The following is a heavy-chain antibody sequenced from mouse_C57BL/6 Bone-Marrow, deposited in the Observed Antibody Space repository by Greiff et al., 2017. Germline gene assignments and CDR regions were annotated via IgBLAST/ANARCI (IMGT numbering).Heavy chain of an antibody. J-gene: IGHJ3*01. CDR2: IYPRSGNT. Sequence: QVQLKQSGAELARPGASVKLSCKASGYTFTSYGISWVKQRTGQGLEWIGEIYPRSGNTYYNEKFKGKATLTADKSSSTAYMELRSLTSEDSAVYFVYRWALDEHLTLAYWGQGTLVTVSA. CDR1: GYTFTSYG. D-gene: IGHD1-1*01. CDR3: YRWALDEHLTLAY. V-gene: IGHV1-81*01.